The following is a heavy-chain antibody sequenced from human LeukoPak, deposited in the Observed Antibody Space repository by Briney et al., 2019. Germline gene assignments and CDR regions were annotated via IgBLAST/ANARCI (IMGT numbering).Heavy chain of an antibody. CDR2: IYYSGST. CDR3: ARGLDSGSYLTYYYYYYMDV. D-gene: IGHD1-26*01. J-gene: IGHJ6*03. V-gene: IGHV4-59*01. CDR1: GGSISSYY. Sequence: SETLSLTCTVSGGSISSYYWSWIRQPPGKGLEWIGYIYYSGSTNYNPSLKSRVTISVDTSKNQFSLKLSSVTAADTAVYCCARGLDSGSYLTYYYYYYMDVWGKGTTVTVSS.